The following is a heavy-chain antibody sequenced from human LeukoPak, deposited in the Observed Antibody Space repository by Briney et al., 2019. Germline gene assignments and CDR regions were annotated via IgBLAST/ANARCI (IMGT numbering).Heavy chain of an antibody. CDR1: GYTFTSYD. J-gene: IGHJ6*03. CDR2: MNPNSGNT. Sequence: ASVKVSCKASGYTFTSYDINWVRQATGQGLEWMGWMNPNSGNTGYAQKFQGRVTITRNTSISTAYMELSSLRSEDTAVYYCAREQQLRDYYYYMDVWGKGTTVTISS. CDR3: AREQQLRDYYYYMDV. V-gene: IGHV1-8*03. D-gene: IGHD6-13*01.